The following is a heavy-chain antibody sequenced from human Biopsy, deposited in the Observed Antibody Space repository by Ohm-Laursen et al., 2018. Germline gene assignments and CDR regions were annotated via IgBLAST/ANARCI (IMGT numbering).Heavy chain of an antibody. CDR1: GFIFDDYA. J-gene: IGHJ3*02. CDR2: ITWNSGTI. V-gene: IGHV3-9*01. CDR3: TGAYRYGLDAFDM. D-gene: IGHD3-16*01. Sequence: SLRLSCTASGFIFDDYAMHWVRQAPGKGLEWVSSITWNSGTIDYADSVKGRFTISRDNAKNTLYLQMNSLTAEDTAIYYCTGAYRYGLDAFDMWGQGTMVTVSS.